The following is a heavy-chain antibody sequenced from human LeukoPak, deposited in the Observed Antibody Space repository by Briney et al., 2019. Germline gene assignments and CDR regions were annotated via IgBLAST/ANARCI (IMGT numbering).Heavy chain of an antibody. CDR2: ISYDGSNK. J-gene: IGHJ4*02. Sequence: GGSLRLSCAASGFTFSSYAMSWVRQAPGKGLEWVAVISYDGSNKYYADSVKGRFTISRDNSKNTLYLQMNSLRAEDTAVYYCARGSGWSVFDYWGQGTLVTVSS. CDR3: ARGSGWSVFDY. D-gene: IGHD6-19*01. V-gene: IGHV3-30-3*01. CDR1: GFTFSSYA.